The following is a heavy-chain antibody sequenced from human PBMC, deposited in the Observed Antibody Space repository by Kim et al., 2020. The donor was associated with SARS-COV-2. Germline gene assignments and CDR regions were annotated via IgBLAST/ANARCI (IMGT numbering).Heavy chain of an antibody. Sequence: ASVKVSCKASGYTFTSYAMNWVRQAPGQGLEWMGWINTNTGNPTYAQGFTGRFVFSLDTSVSTAYLQISSLKAEDTAVYYCARDYMALLVTKYNWFDPWGQGTLVTVSS. V-gene: IGHV7-4-1*02. CDR1: GYTFTSYA. D-gene: IGHD2-2*01. CDR3: ARDYMALLVTKYNWFDP. CDR2: INTNTGNP. J-gene: IGHJ5*02.